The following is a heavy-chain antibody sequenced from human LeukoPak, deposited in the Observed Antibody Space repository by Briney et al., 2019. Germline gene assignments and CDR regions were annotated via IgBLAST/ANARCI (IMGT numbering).Heavy chain of an antibody. CDR1: GFTFSTNT. CDR3: AFRGFDI. V-gene: IGHV3-48*01. J-gene: IGHJ3*02. Sequence: GGSLRLSCAASGFTFSTNTMNWVRQAPGKGLEWLSYISDSSTTIYYADSVKGRFTISRDDAKNSLFLQMNSLRAEDTAVHYCAFRGFDIWGQGTMVTVSS. D-gene: IGHD2/OR15-2a*01. CDR2: ISDSSTTI.